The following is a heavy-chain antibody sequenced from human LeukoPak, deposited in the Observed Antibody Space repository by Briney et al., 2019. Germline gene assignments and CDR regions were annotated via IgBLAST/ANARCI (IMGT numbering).Heavy chain of an antibody. D-gene: IGHD1-1*01. V-gene: IGHV3-30*18. Sequence: QPGGSLRLSCAASGFTFSSYGMHWVRQAPGKGLEWVAVTSYDGTAQYYADSVKGRFTISRDNPKNTMYLQMNSLRVEDTAVYDCAKVAFMGTGTSSFDQWGQGTLVTVSS. CDR3: AKVAFMGTGTSSFDQ. CDR1: GFTFSSYG. J-gene: IGHJ4*02. CDR2: TSYDGTAQ.